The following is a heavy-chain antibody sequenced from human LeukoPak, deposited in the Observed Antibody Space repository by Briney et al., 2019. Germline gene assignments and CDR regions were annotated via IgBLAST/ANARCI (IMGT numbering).Heavy chain of an antibody. D-gene: IGHD3-22*01. Sequence: SLRLSCAASGFTFDDYAMHWVRQAPGKGLEWVSGISWNSGSIGYADSVKGRFTISRDNAKNSLHLQMNSLRAEDTALYYCAKDIDYDSSGLIQHWGQGTLVTVSS. CDR1: GFTFDDYA. CDR2: ISWNSGSI. V-gene: IGHV3-9*01. J-gene: IGHJ1*01. CDR3: AKDIDYDSSGLIQH.